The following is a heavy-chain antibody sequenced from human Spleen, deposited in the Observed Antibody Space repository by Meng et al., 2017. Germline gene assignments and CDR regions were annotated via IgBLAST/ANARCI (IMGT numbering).Heavy chain of an antibody. D-gene: IGHD2-15*01. CDR3: ARVAVRICSGGSCPFDY. J-gene: IGHJ4*02. V-gene: IGHV1-2*02. Sequence: ASVKVSCKASGYTFTGYYMHWVRQAPGQGLEWMGWINPNSGGTNYAQKFQGRVTMTRDTSISTAYMELSRLRSDDTAVYYCARVAVRICSGGSCPFDYWGQGTLVTVSS. CDR1: GYTFTGYY. CDR2: INPNSGGT.